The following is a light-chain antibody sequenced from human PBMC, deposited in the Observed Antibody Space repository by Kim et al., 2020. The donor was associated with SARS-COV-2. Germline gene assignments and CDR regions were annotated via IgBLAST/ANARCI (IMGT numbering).Light chain of an antibody. CDR3: QSYDSSDVV. CDR2: EDN. V-gene: IGLV6-57*04. J-gene: IGLJ2*01. CDR1: SGSIASNY. Sequence: NFMLTQPHSVSESPGKTVTISCTRSSGSIASNYVQWYQQRPGSAPTTVIYEDNQRPSGVPDRISGSIDSSSNSASLTISGLKTEDEADYYCQSYDSSDVVFGGGTQLTVL.